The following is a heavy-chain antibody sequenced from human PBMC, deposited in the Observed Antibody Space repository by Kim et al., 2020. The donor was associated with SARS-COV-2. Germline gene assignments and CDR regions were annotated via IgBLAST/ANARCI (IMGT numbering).Heavy chain of an antibody. V-gene: IGHV3-23*01. J-gene: IGHJ4*02. D-gene: IGHD3-10*01. Sequence: SGGSTCYADSVKGRFTISRDNSKNTLYLQMNSLRAEDTAVYYCAIRFGELWGQGTLVTVSS. CDR3: AIRFGEL. CDR2: SGGST.